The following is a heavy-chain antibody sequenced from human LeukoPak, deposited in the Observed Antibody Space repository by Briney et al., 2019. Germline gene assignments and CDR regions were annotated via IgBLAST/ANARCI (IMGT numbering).Heavy chain of an antibody. CDR3: ARIFLSVVAPKRWFDP. J-gene: IGHJ5*02. V-gene: IGHV1-18*01. D-gene: IGHD4-23*01. CDR2: ISAYNGNT. CDR1: GYTFTSYG. Sequence: ASVKVSCKASGYTFTSYGISWVRQAPGQGLEWMGWISAYNGNTNYAQKLQGRVTMTTDTSTSAAYMELRSLRSDDTAVYYCARIFLSVVAPKRWFDPWGQGTLVTVSS.